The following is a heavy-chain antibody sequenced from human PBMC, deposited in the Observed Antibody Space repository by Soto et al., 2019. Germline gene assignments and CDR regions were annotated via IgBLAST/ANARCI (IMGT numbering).Heavy chain of an antibody. CDR1: GFTFSNYN. Sequence: EVQLVESGGNLVQPGGSLRLSCAASGFTFSNYNMNWVRQAPGKGLEWVAYISSSGRTIYYADSVKGRFSFSRDNAENSLYLQMNSLRDEDTALYYCAKDGRRGNIAGWRSIFDYWGQGTLVTVSS. D-gene: IGHD3-3*01. CDR2: ISSSGRTI. J-gene: IGHJ4*02. CDR3: AKDGRRGNIAGWRSIFDY. V-gene: IGHV3-48*02.